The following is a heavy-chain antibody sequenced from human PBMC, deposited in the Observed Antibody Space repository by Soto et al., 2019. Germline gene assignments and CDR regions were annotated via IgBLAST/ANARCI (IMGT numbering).Heavy chain of an antibody. CDR2: IYYSGST. D-gene: IGHD3-3*01. Sequence: SETLSLTCTVSGGSLSSYYWSWIRQPPGKGLEWIGYIYYSGSTNYNPSLKSRVTISVDTSKIKFSLKLSSVTAADTAVYYCARGGPAITIFGVVRMDVWGQGTTVTVSS. CDR1: GGSLSSYY. J-gene: IGHJ6*02. CDR3: ARGGPAITIFGVVRMDV. V-gene: IGHV4-59*01.